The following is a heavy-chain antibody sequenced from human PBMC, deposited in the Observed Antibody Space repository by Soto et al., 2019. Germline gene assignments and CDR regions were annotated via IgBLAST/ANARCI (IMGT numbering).Heavy chain of an antibody. CDR2: IDPSDSYT. CDR1: GYSFTSYW. Sequence: GESLKISCKGSGYSFTSYWLSCVRQMPGKGLEWMVRIDPSDSYTNYSPSFQGHVTISADKSISTAYLQWSSLKASDTAMYYCARRDSSGYYSWFDPWGQGTLVTVSS. D-gene: IGHD3-22*01. J-gene: IGHJ5*02. CDR3: ARRDSSGYYSWFDP. V-gene: IGHV5-10-1*01.